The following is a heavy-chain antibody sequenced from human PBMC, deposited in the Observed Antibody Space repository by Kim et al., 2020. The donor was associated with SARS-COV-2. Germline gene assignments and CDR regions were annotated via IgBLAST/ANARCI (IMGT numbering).Heavy chain of an antibody. Sequence: GGSLRLSCAASGFTFSDYYMSWIRQAPGKGLEWVSYISSSGSTIYYADSVKGRFTISRDNAKNSLYLQMNSLRAEDTAVYYCARDRQKLYYYGSGSYYGMDVWGQGTTVTVSS. CDR1: GFTFSDYY. D-gene: IGHD3-10*01. CDR2: ISSSGSTI. V-gene: IGHV3-11*01. CDR3: ARDRQKLYYYGSGSYYGMDV. J-gene: IGHJ6*02.